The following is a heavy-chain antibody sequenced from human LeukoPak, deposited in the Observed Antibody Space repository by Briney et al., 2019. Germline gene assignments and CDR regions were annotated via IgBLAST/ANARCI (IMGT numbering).Heavy chain of an antibody. J-gene: IGHJ4*02. D-gene: IGHD2/OR15-2a*01. Sequence: PSETLSLTCTVSGGSISSSSYYWGWIRQPPGKGLEWIGSIYYSGSTYYNPSLKSRVTISVDTSKNQFSLKLSSVTAADTAVYYRARQRIICNSYRWHSFPFDHLGQGTLVTVSS. CDR2: IYYSGST. CDR3: ARQRIICNSYRWHSFPFDH. CDR1: GGSISSSSYY. V-gene: IGHV4-39*01.